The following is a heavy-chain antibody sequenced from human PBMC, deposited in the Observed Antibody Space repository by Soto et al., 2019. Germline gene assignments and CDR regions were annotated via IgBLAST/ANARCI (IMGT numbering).Heavy chain of an antibody. CDR2: TYYRSKWYN. Sequence: PSQTLSLTCVISGDTVSSNDAVWNWIRQSPSRGLEWLGRTYYRSKWYNDYSASVRSRITINPDTSKNQFSLQLSSVTPEDTAVYYCARENTMVRRAINPLDFWGQGTLVTVSS. CDR3: ARENTMVRRAINPLDF. J-gene: IGHJ4*02. CDR1: GDTVSSNDAV. D-gene: IGHD3-10*01. V-gene: IGHV6-1*01.